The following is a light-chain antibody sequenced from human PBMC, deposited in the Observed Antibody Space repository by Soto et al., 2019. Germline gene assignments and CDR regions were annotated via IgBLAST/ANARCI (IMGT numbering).Light chain of an antibody. CDR2: DVS. CDR3: QQYNSDPLT. J-gene: IGKJ4*01. V-gene: IGKV1-5*01. Sequence: DIQMTQSPSTLSASVGDRVTITCRASQSVRSWLAWYQQKPGRAPNLLIYDVSTLRSGVPSRFSGGGSGTDFTLTIDNVQPDDFATYYCQQYNSDPLTFGGGTKVDIK. CDR1: QSVRSW.